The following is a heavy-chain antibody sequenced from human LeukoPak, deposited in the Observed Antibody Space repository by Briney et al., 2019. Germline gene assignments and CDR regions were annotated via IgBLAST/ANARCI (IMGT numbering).Heavy chain of an antibody. CDR1: GGSISSGGYY. CDR3: ARESLRVPGYGGNSQDAFDI. J-gene: IGHJ3*02. D-gene: IGHD4-23*01. CDR2: IYYSGST. Sequence: SQTLSLACTVSGGSISSGGYYWSWIRQHPGKGLEWIGYIYYSGSTYYNPSLKSRVTISVDTSKNQFSLKLSSVTAADTAVYYCARESLRVPGYGGNSQDAFDIWGQGTMVTVSS. V-gene: IGHV4-31*03.